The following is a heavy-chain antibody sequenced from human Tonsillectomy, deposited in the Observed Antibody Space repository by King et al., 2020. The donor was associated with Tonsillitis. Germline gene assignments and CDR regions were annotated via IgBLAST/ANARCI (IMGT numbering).Heavy chain of an antibody. CDR2: IYSSGST. J-gene: IGHJ4*02. V-gene: IGHV4-31*03. D-gene: IGHD6-6*01. CDR1: GGSISSGGYF. CDR3: ARDPGPQTFAARPNYFDY. Sequence: VQLQESGPGLVKPSQTLSLTCTVSGGSISSGGYFWCWIRQRPGKGLEWIGYIYSSGSTFYNPSLESRVTISLDTSKNQFSLKLNSVTVADTAVYYCARDPGPQTFAARPNYFDYWGQGTLVTVSS.